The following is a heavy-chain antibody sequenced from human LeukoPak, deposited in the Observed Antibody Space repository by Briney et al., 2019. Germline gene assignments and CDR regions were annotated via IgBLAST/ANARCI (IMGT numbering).Heavy chain of an antibody. D-gene: IGHD2-2*01. J-gene: IGHJ5*02. CDR3: AKVSVRYCSSTSCYGFDP. CDR2: IRYDGSNK. Sequence: PGGSLRLSCAASGFTFSSYGMHWVRQAPGKGLEWVAFIRYDGSNKYYADSVKGRFTISRDNSKNTLYLQMNSLRAEDTAVYYCAKVSVRYCSSTSCYGFDPWGQGTLVTVSS. V-gene: IGHV3-30*02. CDR1: GFTFSSYG.